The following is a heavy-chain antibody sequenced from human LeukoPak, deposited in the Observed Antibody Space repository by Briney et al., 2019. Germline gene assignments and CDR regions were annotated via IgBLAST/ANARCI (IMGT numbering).Heavy chain of an antibody. J-gene: IGHJ5*02. CDR3: ARGYSSSSHWESDWFDP. CDR2: IYYSGST. CDR1: GGSISSGDYY. Sequence: SQTLSLTCTVSGGSISSGDYYWSWIRQPPGKGLEWIGYIYYSGSTYYNPSLKSRVTISVDTSKNQFSLKLSSVTAADTAVYYCARGYSSSSHWESDWFDPWGQGTLVTVSS. V-gene: IGHV4-30-4*01. D-gene: IGHD6-6*01.